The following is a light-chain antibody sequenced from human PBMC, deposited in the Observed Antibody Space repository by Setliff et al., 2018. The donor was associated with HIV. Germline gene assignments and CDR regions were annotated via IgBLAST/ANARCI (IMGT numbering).Light chain of an antibody. CDR1: SSDIGGYNY. CDR3: TSYTGGNTRV. J-gene: IGLJ1*01. Sequence: QSVLTQPASVSGSPGQTITISCTGTSSDIGGYNYVSWYQQHPGEAPRLIIYNVNNRPSGVSSRFSGSKSGNTASLSISELRAEDETDYYCTSYTGGNTRVFGTGTKGTV. CDR2: NVN. V-gene: IGLV2-14*03.